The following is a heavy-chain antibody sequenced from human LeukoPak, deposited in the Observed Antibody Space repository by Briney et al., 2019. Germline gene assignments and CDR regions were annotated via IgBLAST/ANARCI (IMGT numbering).Heavy chain of an antibody. CDR1: GFTFNSYG. CDR2: ISFDGSNK. V-gene: IGHV3-30*03. CDR3: AAYHASGTFGYFQH. Sequence: GGSLRLSCAASGFTFNSYGMHWVRQAPGKGLEWLAVISFDGSNKYLADSVEGRLVVSRDNSNNTLYLHMNTLRPDDTAIYYCAAYHASGTFGYFQHWGQGTLVTVSS. D-gene: IGHD1-7*01. J-gene: IGHJ1*01.